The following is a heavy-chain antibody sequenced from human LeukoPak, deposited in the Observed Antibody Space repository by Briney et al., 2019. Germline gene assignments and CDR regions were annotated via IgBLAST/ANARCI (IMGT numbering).Heavy chain of an antibody. V-gene: IGHV3-21*01. J-gene: IGHJ4*02. CDR1: GFTFSNYN. D-gene: IGHD6-13*01. CDR3: ARVKGIVAARHFDY. CDR2: ISTSSSYI. Sequence: PGGSLRLSCAVSGFTFSNYNMNWVRHAPGKWLEWVSSISTSSSYIYYADSVKGRFTISRDNAKNSLYLQMNSLRAEDTAVYYCARVKGIVAARHFDYWGQGTLVTVSS.